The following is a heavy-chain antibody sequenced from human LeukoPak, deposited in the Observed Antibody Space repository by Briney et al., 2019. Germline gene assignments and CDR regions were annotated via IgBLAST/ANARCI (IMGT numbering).Heavy chain of an antibody. V-gene: IGHV4-59*11. CDR1: GGPISRHY. Sequence: SETLSLTCTVSGGPISRHYWSWIRQPPGKALEWIGYIYNSGSTNYNPSFKSRVTISVDTSKNQFSLKLTSVTAADTAVYYCARGGYSYGYDDDFEYWGQGILVTVSS. J-gene: IGHJ4*02. D-gene: IGHD5-18*01. CDR2: IYNSGST. CDR3: ARGGYSYGYDDDFEY.